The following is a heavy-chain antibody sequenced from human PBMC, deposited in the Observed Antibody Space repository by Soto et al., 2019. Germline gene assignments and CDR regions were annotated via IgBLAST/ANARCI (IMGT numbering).Heavy chain of an antibody. J-gene: IGHJ6*02. D-gene: IGHD2-21*02. V-gene: IGHV3-23*01. CDR1: GFTFSSYA. CDR2: ISGSGGST. Sequence: PVGSLRLSCAASGFTFSSYAMSWVRQAPGKGLEWVSAISGSGGSTYYADSVKGRFTISRDNSKNTLYLQMNSLRAEDTAVYYCAKANYGGNSYYYYYGMDVWGQGTTVTSP. CDR3: AKANYGGNSYYYYYGMDV.